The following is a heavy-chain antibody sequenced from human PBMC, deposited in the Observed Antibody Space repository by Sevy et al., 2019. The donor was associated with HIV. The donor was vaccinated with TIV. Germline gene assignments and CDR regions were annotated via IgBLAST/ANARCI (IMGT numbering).Heavy chain of an antibody. V-gene: IGHV3-48*02. CDR3: XXXXXXXXXXXXNWFDP. Sequence: GGSLRLSCEVSGFTFSTYAFHWVRQAPGKGLEWVSSISRSSTVYYADSVRGRFTISRDNVKNSLYLEMNTLRDEDTXXXXXXXXXXXXXXXXXNWFDPWGQGTLVTVSS. J-gene: IGHJ5*02. CDR1: GFTFSTYA. CDR2: ISRSSTV.